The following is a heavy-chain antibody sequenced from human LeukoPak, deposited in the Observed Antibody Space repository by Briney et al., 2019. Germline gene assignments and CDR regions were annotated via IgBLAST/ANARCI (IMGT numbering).Heavy chain of an antibody. D-gene: IGHD2-8*02. CDR1: GGSISSYY. CDR2: IYYSGST. CDR3: AQSGAYYYYMDV. J-gene: IGHJ6*03. V-gene: IGHV4-59*01. Sequence: PSETLSLTCTVSGGSISSYYWSWIRQSPGKGLEWIGYIYYSGSTNYNPSLKSRVTISVDTSKNQFSLKLSSVTAADTAVYYCAQSGAYYYYMDVWGKGTTVTVSS.